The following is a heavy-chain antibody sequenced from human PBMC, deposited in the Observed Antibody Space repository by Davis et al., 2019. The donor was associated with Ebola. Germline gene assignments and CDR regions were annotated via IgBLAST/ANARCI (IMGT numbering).Heavy chain of an antibody. CDR1: QFTFSSNY. J-gene: IGHJ3*02. Sequence: GESLKISCAASQFTFSSNYMSWVRQAPGKGLEWVSVIYSGGITYYADSVKGRFTISRHNSKNTLYLQMNSLRAEDTAVYYCARLDPSYLYAFDIWGQGTMVTVSS. CDR3: ARLDPSYLYAFDI. D-gene: IGHD2/OR15-2a*01. CDR2: IYSGGIT. V-gene: IGHV3-53*04.